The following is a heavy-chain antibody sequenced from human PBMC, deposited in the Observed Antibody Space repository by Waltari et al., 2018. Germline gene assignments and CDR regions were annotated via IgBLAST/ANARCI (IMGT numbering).Heavy chain of an antibody. V-gene: IGHV3-23*01. Sequence: EVQLLESGGDLVQPGGSLRLSCTVSGFIFSRYAMTWVRQAPGKGLEWVSGISSKGGTTYYADSVKARFTISRDNSRNTLFLQMNSLRAEDTAVYYCARDQFGLAAVRALLSWGRGTLVTVSS. CDR1: GFIFSRYA. D-gene: IGHD6-13*01. CDR3: ARDQFGLAAVRALLS. J-gene: IGHJ4*02. CDR2: ISSKGGTT.